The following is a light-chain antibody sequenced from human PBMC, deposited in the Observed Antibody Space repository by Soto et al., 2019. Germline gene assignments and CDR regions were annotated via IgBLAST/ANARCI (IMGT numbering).Light chain of an antibody. Sequence: EVILTQSPATLSLSPGEGATLSCRASQTIYTNVAWYQQKHAQGPRILIFAASTRATGSPARFSGSGSVTEFSLTISSLQSEDAAVYYCQQYAHWPPYTLGQGTKLEIE. CDR1: QTIYTN. CDR3: QQYAHWPPYT. V-gene: IGKV3-15*01. J-gene: IGKJ2*01. CDR2: AAS.